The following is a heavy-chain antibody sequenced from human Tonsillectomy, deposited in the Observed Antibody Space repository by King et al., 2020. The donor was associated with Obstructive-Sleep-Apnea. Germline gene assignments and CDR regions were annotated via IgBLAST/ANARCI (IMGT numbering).Heavy chain of an antibody. CDR2: ISWNSGSI. J-gene: IGHJ4*02. Sequence: VQLVESGGGLVQPGRSLRLSCAASGFTFDDYAMHWVRQAPGKGLEWVSGISWNSGSIGYADSVKGRFTISRDNAKNSLYLQMNSLRAEDTALYYCAKESSSASPSEFDYWGQGTLVTVSS. D-gene: IGHD2-2*01. V-gene: IGHV3-9*01. CDR3: AKESSSASPSEFDY. CDR1: GFTFDDYA.